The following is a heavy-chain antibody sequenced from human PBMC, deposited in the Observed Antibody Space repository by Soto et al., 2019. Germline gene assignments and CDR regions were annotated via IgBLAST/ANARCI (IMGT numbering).Heavy chain of an antibody. D-gene: IGHD3-10*01. J-gene: IGHJ4*03. V-gene: IGHV4-34*01. CDR2: INHSGST. CDR1: GGSFSGYY. Sequence: SETLSLTCAVYGGSFSGYYWSWIRQPPGKGLEWIGEINHSGSTNYNPSLKSRVTISVDTSKNQFSLKLSSVTAADTAVYYCARGRPGIFPAPHDFWGQGTLVTVSS. CDR3: ARGRPGIFPAPHDF.